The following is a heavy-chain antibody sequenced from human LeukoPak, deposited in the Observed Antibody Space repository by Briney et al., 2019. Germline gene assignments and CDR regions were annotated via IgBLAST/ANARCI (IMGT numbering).Heavy chain of an antibody. Sequence: PGGSLRLSCAASGFTVSGNYMSWVRQAPGKGLQWVSTIYNEGNTFYADSVRGRSTLSRENSKHTLYLLMNSLRAEDTAIYYCARESVTSGWYLYWGQGTLVTVSS. CDR3: ARESVTSGWYLY. V-gene: IGHV3-53*01. J-gene: IGHJ4*02. CDR2: IYNEGNT. D-gene: IGHD6-19*01. CDR1: GFTVSGNY.